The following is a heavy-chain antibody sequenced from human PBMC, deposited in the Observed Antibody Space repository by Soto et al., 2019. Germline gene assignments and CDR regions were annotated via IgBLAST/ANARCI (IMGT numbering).Heavy chain of an antibody. J-gene: IGHJ4*02. V-gene: IGHV1-3*01. CDR3: ARVSGYYLPDY. CDR1: GYTFTNYA. Sequence: ASVKVSCKASGYTFTNYAMHWVRQAPGQRLEWMGWINAGNGNTKYSQKFQGRVTITRDTSASTAYMELSSLRSEDTAVYYCARVSGYYLPDYWGQRTLVTVSS. D-gene: IGHD5-12*01. CDR2: INAGNGNT.